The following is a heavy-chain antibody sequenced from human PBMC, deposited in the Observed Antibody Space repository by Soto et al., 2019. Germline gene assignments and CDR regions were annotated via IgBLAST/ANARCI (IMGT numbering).Heavy chain of an antibody. Sequence: ASVKVSCKASGYTFTGYYMHWVRQAPGQGLEWMGWINPNSGGTNYAQKFQGWVTMTRDTSISTAYMELSRLRSDDTAVYYCARHNRIPVGYYRMDVWGQGTTVTVSS. J-gene: IGHJ6*02. CDR2: INPNSGGT. D-gene: IGHD2-21*01. CDR1: GYTFTGYY. CDR3: ARHNRIPVGYYRMDV. V-gene: IGHV1-2*04.